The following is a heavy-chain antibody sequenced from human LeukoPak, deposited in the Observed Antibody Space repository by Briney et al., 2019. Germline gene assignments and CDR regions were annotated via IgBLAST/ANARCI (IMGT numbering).Heavy chain of an antibody. V-gene: IGHV1-2*02. D-gene: IGHD3-10*01. CDR2: INPNSART. CDR1: GYTFTGYY. J-gene: IGHJ4*02. CDR3: ARDLEGYHYGSGNYPQ. Sequence: ASVKVSCKASGYTFTGYYIHWRGQAPGQGVEGMGVINPNSARTYYAQTFHRRVTMPTHTSISTAYMELRTLTSDATAVYYCARDLEGYHYGSGNYPQWGQGSLLTVSS.